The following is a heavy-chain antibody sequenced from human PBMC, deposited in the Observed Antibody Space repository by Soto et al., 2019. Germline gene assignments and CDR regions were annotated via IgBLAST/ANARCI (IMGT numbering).Heavy chain of an antibody. D-gene: IGHD1-26*01. J-gene: IGHJ4*02. Sequence: QVQLVQSGAEVKKPGASVKVSCKASGYTFTSYGISWVRQAPGQGLEWMGWISAYNGNTKYAQKFQGRVTMTTDTSTSTAYMELRRLRYDETAVYYCARDLGGSYYAPVDYWGQGTLVTVSS. CDR1: GYTFTSYG. CDR2: ISAYNGNT. V-gene: IGHV1-18*01. CDR3: ARDLGGSYYAPVDY.